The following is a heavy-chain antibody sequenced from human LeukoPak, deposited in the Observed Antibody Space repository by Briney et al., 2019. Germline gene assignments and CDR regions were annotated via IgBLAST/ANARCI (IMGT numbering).Heavy chain of an antibody. CDR1: GYTFTSYD. D-gene: IGHD4-17*01. Sequence: ASVKVSCKASGYTFTSYDINWVRQATGQGLEWTGWMNPNSGNTGYAQKFQGRVTMTRNTSISTAYMELSSLRSEDTAVYYCARIEGGGDYGVYYYYGMDVWGQGTTVTVSS. J-gene: IGHJ6*02. CDR3: ARIEGGGDYGVYYYYGMDV. CDR2: MNPNSGNT. V-gene: IGHV1-8*01.